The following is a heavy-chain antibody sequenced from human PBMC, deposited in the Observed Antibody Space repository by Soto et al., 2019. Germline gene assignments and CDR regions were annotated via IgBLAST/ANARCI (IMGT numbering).Heavy chain of an antibody. CDR1: RGTFRSYA. V-gene: IGHV1-69*13. J-gene: IGHJ6*02. Sequence: SVKVSFKASRGTFRSYAISWVRQAPGQGLEWMGGIIPIFGTANYAQKFQGRVTITADESTSTDYMELSSLRSEDKAVYSCAQHYYYSYYGMDVWGQGTKVTVYS. CDR3: AQHYYYSYYGMDV. CDR2: IIPIFGTA.